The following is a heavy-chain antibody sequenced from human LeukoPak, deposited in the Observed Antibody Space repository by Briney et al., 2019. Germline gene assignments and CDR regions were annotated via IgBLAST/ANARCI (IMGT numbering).Heavy chain of an antibody. CDR3: AGDYYDSSGYGAFDI. J-gene: IGHJ3*02. D-gene: IGHD3-22*01. V-gene: IGHV4-34*01. Sequence: SETLSLTCAVYGGSFSGYYWSWIRQPPGKGLEWIGEINRSGSTNYNPSLKSRVTISVDTSKNQFSLKLSSVTAADTAVYYCAGDYYDSSGYGAFDIWGQGTMVTVSS. CDR1: GGSFSGYY. CDR2: INRSGST.